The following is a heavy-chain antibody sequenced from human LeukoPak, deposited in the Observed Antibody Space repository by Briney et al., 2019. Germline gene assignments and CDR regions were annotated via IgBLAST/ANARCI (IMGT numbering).Heavy chain of an antibody. Sequence: SETLSLTRTVSGGSISSSSYYWGWIRQPPGKGLEWIVSIYYSGSTYYNPSLKSRVTISVDTSKNQFSLKLSSVTAADTAVYYCARLVRYVVGAQTAADPWGQGTLVTVSS. CDR3: ARLVRYVVGAQTAADP. V-gene: IGHV4-39*01. D-gene: IGHD1-26*01. J-gene: IGHJ5*02. CDR1: GGSISSSSYY. CDR2: IYYSGST.